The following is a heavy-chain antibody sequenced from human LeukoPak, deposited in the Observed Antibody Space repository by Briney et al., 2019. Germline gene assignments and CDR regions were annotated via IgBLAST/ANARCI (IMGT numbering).Heavy chain of an antibody. CDR3: ARDPDCGGDCYPLGSNGMDV. CDR2: ITPILGIA. CDR1: GGTFSSYT. D-gene: IGHD2-21*02. Sequence: ASVKVSCKASGGTFSSYTISRVRQAPGQGLEWMGRITPILGIANYAQKFQGRVTITADKSTSTAYMELSSLRSEDTAVYYCARDPDCGGDCYPLGSNGMDVWGQGTTVTVSS. J-gene: IGHJ6*02. V-gene: IGHV1-69*04.